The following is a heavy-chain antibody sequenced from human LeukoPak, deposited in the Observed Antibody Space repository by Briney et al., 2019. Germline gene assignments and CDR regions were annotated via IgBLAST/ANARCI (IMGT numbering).Heavy chain of an antibody. D-gene: IGHD2-2*01. J-gene: IGHJ3*02. CDR1: GFTFSSYG. Sequence: PGRSLRLSCAASGFTFSSYGMHWVRQAPGKGLEWVAVIWYDGSNKYYADSVKGRFTISRDNSKNTLYLQMNSLRAEDTAVYYRARTTQLRAYLGAFDIWGQGTMVTVSS. V-gene: IGHV3-33*01. CDR3: ARTTQLRAYLGAFDI. CDR2: IWYDGSNK.